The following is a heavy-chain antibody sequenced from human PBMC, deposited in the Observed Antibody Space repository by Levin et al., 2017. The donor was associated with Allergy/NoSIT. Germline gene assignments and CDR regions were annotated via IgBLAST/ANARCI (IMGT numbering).Heavy chain of an antibody. CDR3: ARALIVGATSGGDY. Sequence: GGSMRLSCAASGFTFSSYWMHWVRQAPGEGLVWVSRISSDGTNTNYADSVKGRFTISRDSAKNTLYLQMNSLRAEDTDVYYCARALIVGATSGGDYWGQGTLVTVSS. V-gene: IGHV3-74*01. D-gene: IGHD1-26*01. CDR1: GFTFSSYW. CDR2: ISSDGTNT. J-gene: IGHJ4*02.